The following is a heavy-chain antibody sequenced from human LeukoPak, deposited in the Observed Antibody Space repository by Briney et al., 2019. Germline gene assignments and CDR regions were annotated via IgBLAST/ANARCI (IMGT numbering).Heavy chain of an antibody. CDR1: GFSFSSSA. V-gene: IGHV3-23*01. CDR3: AKGGSTGSYYFDY. CDR2: ISGSGGST. J-gene: IGHJ4*02. Sequence: PGGSLRLSCAAAGFSFSSSAMNWFRQAPGKGLEWVSSISGSGGSTYYADSVKGRFTISRGNSKNTLHLQMNSLRAEDTALYYCAKGGSTGSYYFDYWGQGSLVTVSS. D-gene: IGHD6-13*01.